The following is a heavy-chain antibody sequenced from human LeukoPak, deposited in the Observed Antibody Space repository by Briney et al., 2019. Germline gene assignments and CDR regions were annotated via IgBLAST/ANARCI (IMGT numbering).Heavy chain of an antibody. CDR2: INHSGST. CDR3: ARGGGSSWYYYYYMDV. V-gene: IGHV4-34*01. J-gene: IGHJ6*03. CDR1: GGSFSGYC. D-gene: IGHD6-13*01. Sequence: SETLSLTCAVYGGSFSGYCWSWIRQPPGKGLEWIGEINHSGSTNYNPSLKSRVTISVDTSKNQFSLKLSSVTAADTAVYYCARGGGSSWYYYYYMDVWGKGTTVTVSS.